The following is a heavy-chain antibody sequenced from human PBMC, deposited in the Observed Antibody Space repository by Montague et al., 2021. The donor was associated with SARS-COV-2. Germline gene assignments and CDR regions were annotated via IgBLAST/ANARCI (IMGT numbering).Heavy chain of an antibody. J-gene: IGHJ4*02. CDR3: VNRFPTSDYFDY. D-gene: IGHD2-21*01. CDR2: IRDSVENT. CDR1: GFTFSTYA. Sequence: SLILSCAASGFTFSTYAMSWVRQTPAKGLEWLSTIRDSVENTFYXDSVKGRFTISRDNSKSTLYLQMNSLRVDDTAVYYCVNRFPTSDYFDYWGQGTLVTVSS. V-gene: IGHV3-23*01.